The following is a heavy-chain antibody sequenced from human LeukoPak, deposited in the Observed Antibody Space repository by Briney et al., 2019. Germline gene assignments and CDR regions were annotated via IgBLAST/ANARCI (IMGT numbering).Heavy chain of an antibody. CDR3: WLEKVVAAYFDS. J-gene: IGHJ4*02. CDR1: GGSIGGTGSF. V-gene: IGHV4-39*07. CDR2: IYSGGIT. D-gene: IGHD2-15*01. Sequence: SETLTLTCTVSGGSIGGTGSFWGWIRQPPGKGLEWIGSIYSGGITYYNPSLKSRVTISEDTSKNQFSLKMTSMTAADTAIYYCWLEKVVAAYFDSWDQGTLVTVSS.